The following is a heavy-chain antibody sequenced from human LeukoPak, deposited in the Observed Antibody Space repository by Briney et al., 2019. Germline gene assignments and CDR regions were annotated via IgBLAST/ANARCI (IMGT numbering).Heavy chain of an antibody. CDR3: AREDMYYYDSSGYLDY. CDR1: GGSISSSSYY. Sequence: SETLSLTCTVSGGSISSSSYYWGWIRQPPGKGLEWIGSIYYSGSTYYNPSLKSRVTISVDTSKNQFSLKLSSVTAADTAVYYCAREDMYYYDSSGYLDYWGQGTLVTVSS. CDR2: IYYSGST. J-gene: IGHJ4*02. V-gene: IGHV4-39*07. D-gene: IGHD3-22*01.